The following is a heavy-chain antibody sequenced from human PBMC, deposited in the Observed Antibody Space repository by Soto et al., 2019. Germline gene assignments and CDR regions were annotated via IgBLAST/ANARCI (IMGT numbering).Heavy chain of an antibody. CDR2: IWFDGSNK. D-gene: IGHD2-15*01. Sequence: HPVGSLRLSCAASGFTFSSYAIHWVRQAPGKGLEWVAIIWFDGSNKYYADSVKGRFSISRDNSKNTLFLQMDSLRAEDTAVYYCARGQLPAATTYFDFWGQGTLVTVSS. CDR1: GFTFSSYA. J-gene: IGHJ4*02. CDR3: ARGQLPAATTYFDF. V-gene: IGHV3-33*01.